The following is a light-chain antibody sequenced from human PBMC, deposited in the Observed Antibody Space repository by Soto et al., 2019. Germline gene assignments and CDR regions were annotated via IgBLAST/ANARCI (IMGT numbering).Light chain of an antibody. CDR1: QGIRHY. V-gene: IGKV1-6*01. J-gene: IGKJ4*01. CDR2: AAS. Sequence: AIQMTQSPSSLSASVGDRVTITCRASQGIRHYLGWYQQKPGKAPKLLIYAASSLQSGVPSRFSVSGSGTDFTLTISSLQPEDFATYYCLQDYNYPLTFGGGTKVEIK. CDR3: LQDYNYPLT.